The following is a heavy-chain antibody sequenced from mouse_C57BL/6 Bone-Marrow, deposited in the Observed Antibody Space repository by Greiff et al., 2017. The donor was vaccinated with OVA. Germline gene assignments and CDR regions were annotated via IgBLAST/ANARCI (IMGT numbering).Heavy chain of an antibody. CDR3: ARVYGSSFYAMDY. Sequence: VQLQQPGAELVMPGASVKLSCKASGYTFTSYWMHWVKQRPGQGLEWIGEIDPSDSYTNYNQKFKGKSTLTVDKSSSTAYMQLSSLTSEDSAVYYCARVYGSSFYAMDYWGQGTSVTVSS. CDR2: IDPSDSYT. D-gene: IGHD1-1*01. CDR1: GYTFTSYW. V-gene: IGHV1-69*01. J-gene: IGHJ4*01.